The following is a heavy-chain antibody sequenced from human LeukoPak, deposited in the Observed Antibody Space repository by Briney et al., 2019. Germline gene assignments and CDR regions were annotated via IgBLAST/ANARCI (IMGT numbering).Heavy chain of an antibody. Sequence: GGSLRLSCAASGFTFSNYAMSWVRQAPGKGLEWVSTISGSGGSTYYVDSVKGRFTISRDNSKNTLDIEMNSLRPEDTAVYYCAKTSQYSSGWFDYWGQGTLVTVSS. D-gene: IGHD6-19*01. CDR2: ISGSGGST. J-gene: IGHJ4*02. CDR1: GFTFSNYA. CDR3: AKTSQYSSGWFDY. V-gene: IGHV3-23*01.